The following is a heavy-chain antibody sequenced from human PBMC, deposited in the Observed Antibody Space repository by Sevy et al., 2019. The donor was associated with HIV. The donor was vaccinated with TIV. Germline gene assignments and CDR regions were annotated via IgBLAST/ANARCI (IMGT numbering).Heavy chain of an antibody. CDR1: GFTFSTST. CDR3: VRDGRNY. D-gene: IGHD1-26*01. V-gene: IGHV3-21*01. Sequence: GGSLRLSCAASGFTFSTSTMNWVRQAPGKGLEWVSLMTSSGSYILYADSVKGRFTISRDNAKKAVFLQMNSLRVEDTAVYYCVRDGRNYWGQGTLVTVSS. J-gene: IGHJ4*02. CDR2: MTSSGSYI.